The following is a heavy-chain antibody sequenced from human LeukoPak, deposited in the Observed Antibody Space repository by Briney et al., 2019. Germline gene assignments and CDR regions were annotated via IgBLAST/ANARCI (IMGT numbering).Heavy chain of an antibody. V-gene: IGHV4-38-2*02. CDR2: IYHSGST. CDR3: ARDDIVVVPAADLSDP. CDR1: GYSLSSGYY. J-gene: IGHJ5*02. Sequence: PSETLSLTCTVSGYSLSSGYYWGWIRQPPGKGLEWIGRIYHSGSTYYNPSLKSRVTISVDTSKNQFSLKLSSVTAADTAVYYCARDDIVVVPAADLSDPWGQGTLVTVSS. D-gene: IGHD2-2*01.